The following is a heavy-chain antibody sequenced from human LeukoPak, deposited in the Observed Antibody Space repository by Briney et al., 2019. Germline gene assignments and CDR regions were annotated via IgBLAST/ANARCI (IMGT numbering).Heavy chain of an antibody. CDR1: GFTFRNNA. CDR2: IANDGSNK. Sequence: PGRSLRLSCAASGFTFRNNAMHWVRQAPGKGLEWLTVIANDGSNKYYAESVKGRFTISRDNSKNTLSLQMNSLRVEDTAVYFCARAWLPPQGGLDSWGQGTLVIVSS. J-gene: IGHJ4*02. D-gene: IGHD3-22*01. CDR3: ARAWLPPQGGLDS. V-gene: IGHV3-30*04.